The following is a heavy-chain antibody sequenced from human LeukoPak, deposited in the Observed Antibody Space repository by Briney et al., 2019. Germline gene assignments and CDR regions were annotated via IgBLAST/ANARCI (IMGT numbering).Heavy chain of an antibody. V-gene: IGHV1-18*01. CDR1: GYTFTRYT. CDR3: ARGGGSWYQDY. Sequence: ASVKVSCKASGYTFTRYTITWVRQAPGQGLEWMGWISPNNGKTNYAQNLQVRVTMTTATSTNTAYMELRSLRSDDTAVYYCARGGGSWYQDYWGQGTLVTVPS. J-gene: IGHJ4*02. D-gene: IGHD6-13*01. CDR2: ISPNNGKT.